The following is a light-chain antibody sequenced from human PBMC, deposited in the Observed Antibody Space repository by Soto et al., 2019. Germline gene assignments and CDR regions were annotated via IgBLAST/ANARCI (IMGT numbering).Light chain of an antibody. CDR1: QSITNNY. Sequence: EIVLTQSPGTLSFSPGERATLSCRASQSITNNYLAWYQQKAGQVPRLLLYGASTRPTGIPDRFSGSGSGTDFTLTITRLAPDDFAVYYCQHYGSSPRTFGQGTKVEI. CDR2: GAS. J-gene: IGKJ1*01. V-gene: IGKV3-20*01. CDR3: QHYGSSPRT.